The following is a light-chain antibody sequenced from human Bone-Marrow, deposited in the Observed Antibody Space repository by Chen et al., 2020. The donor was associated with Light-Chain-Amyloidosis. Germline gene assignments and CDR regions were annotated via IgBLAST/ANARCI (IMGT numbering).Light chain of an antibody. V-gene: IGKV1-33*01. CDR3: QQYDNLPLT. CDR2: DAA. J-gene: IGKJ4*02. Sequence: DIQMTQSPSSLSASVGDRVTITCQASQDIRNYLNWYQQKPGKAPKLLIYDAANLETGVPSRFSGSGYETDFSFTISSLQPEDVATYYCQQYDNLPLTFGGGTKVEIK. CDR1: QDIRNY.